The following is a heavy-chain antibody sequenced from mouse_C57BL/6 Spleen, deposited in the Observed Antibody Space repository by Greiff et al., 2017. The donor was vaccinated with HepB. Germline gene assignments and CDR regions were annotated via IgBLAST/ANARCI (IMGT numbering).Heavy chain of an antibody. V-gene: IGHV1-15*01. CDR1: GYTFTDYE. CDR2: IDPETGGT. Sequence: LVESGAELVRPGASVTLSCKASGYTFTDYEMHWVKQTPVHGLEWIGAIDPETGGTAYNQKFKGKAILTADTSSSTAYMELRSLTSEDSAVYYCTRSYYSNYVGLFDYWGQGTTLTVSS. CDR3: TRSYYSNYVGLFDY. D-gene: IGHD2-5*01. J-gene: IGHJ2*01.